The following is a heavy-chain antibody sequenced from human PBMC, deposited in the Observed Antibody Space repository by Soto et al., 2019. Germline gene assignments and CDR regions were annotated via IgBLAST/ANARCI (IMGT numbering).Heavy chain of an antibody. J-gene: IGHJ5*02. D-gene: IGHD3-22*01. CDR1: GASISSGSYY. CDR2: IYDSGST. CDR3: SSIYDSSGYYYGNNWFDP. Sequence: VQLQESGPGLVKPSQTLSLTCSVSGASISSGSYYWSWIRQHPGKGLEWIGYIYDSGSTYYNPSLASRVTLSVDTSKNQFSLNLSSVTAADTAVYYCSSIYDSSGYYYGNNWFDPWGQGTLVTVAS. V-gene: IGHV4-31*03.